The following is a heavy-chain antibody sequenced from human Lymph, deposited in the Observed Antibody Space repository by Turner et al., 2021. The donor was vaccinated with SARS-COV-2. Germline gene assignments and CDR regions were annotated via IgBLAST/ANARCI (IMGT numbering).Heavy chain of an antibody. CDR2: IYSGGST. J-gene: IGHJ4*02. D-gene: IGHD4-17*01. V-gene: IGHV3-53*01. Sequence: EVHLVESGGGLIQPGGSLRLSCAASGFTVSSNYMSWVRQAPGKGLEWVSLIYSGGSTLYAGSVKGRFTISRDNSKNTLYLQMNSLRADDTAVYYCARVLPYGDYFDFWGQGTLVTVSS. CDR3: ARVLPYGDYFDF. CDR1: GFTVSSNY.